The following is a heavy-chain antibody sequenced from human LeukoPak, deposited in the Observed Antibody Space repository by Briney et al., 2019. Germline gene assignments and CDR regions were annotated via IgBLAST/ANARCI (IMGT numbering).Heavy chain of an antibody. D-gene: IGHD6-13*01. CDR1: GFTFDDYA. CDR3: ARRSAAGFDY. V-gene: IGHV3-9*01. CDR2: ISWQSDSV. J-gene: IGHJ4*02. Sequence: GGSLRLSCAASGFTFDDYAMHWVRQAPGRGLEWVAGISWQSDSVDYADSVKGRFTISRDNAKNSLYLQMNSLRAEDTAVYYCARRSAAGFDYWGQGTLVTVSS.